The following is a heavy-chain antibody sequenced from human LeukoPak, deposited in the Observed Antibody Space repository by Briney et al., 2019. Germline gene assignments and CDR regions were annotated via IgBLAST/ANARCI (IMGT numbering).Heavy chain of an antibody. CDR1: GLTFSSYS. D-gene: IGHD6-6*01. CDR2: ISSSSSTI. V-gene: IGHV3-48*02. Sequence: GGSLRLSCAASGLTFSSYSMNWVRQAPGKGLGWVSYISSSSSTIYYADSVKGRFTISRDRSKNTVYLQMNGVRDDDTAVYYCAKDDVAAFATGYMDVWGKGTTVTVSS. J-gene: IGHJ6*03. CDR3: AKDDVAAFATGYMDV.